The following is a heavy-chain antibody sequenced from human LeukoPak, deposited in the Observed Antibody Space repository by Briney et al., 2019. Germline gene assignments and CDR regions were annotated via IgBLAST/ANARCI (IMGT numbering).Heavy chain of an antibody. CDR1: GFTFSSYG. CDR3: ARDQYYDRRNVDY. J-gene: IGHJ4*02. D-gene: IGHD3-22*01. CDR2: ISYDGNNE. Sequence: GGSLRLSCAASGFTFSSYGMHWVRQAPGKGLEWVAVISYDGNNEYSADSVKGRFTISRDNSKNTLYLEMNSLRTEDTAVYYCARDQYYDRRNVDYWGQGTLVTVSS. V-gene: IGHV3-30*03.